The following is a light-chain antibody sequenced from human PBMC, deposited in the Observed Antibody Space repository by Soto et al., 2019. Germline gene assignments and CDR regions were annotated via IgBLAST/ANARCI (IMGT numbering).Light chain of an antibody. V-gene: IGKV3-20*01. Sequence: EIVLTQSPGTLSLSPGERATLSCRASQSVSSSHLAWYQHKIGQAPRLLIYGSFTRATGIPDRFSGTRSGTDFTLTISRLEAEDSAVYYCQLYGTSTLFTFGPGTKVDIK. J-gene: IGKJ3*01. CDR1: QSVSSSH. CDR3: QLYGTSTLFT. CDR2: GSF.